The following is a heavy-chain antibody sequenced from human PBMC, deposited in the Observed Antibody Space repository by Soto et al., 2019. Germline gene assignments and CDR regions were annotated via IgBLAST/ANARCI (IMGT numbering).Heavy chain of an antibody. J-gene: IGHJ4*02. V-gene: IGHV3-23*01. D-gene: IGHD6-19*01. Sequence: EVQLLESGGGLVQPGGSLRLSCAASGFTFSTYAMNWVRQAPGKGLEWVSGISGSGDSTYYADSVKGRFTVSRDNSKNTLYLQMNSLRAEDTAVFYCEKERSSGWSLDYWGQGTLVTVSS. CDR2: ISGSGDST. CDR3: EKERSSGWSLDY. CDR1: GFTFSTYA.